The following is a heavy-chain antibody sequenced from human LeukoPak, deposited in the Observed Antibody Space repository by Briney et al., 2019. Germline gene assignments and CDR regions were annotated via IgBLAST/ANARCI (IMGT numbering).Heavy chain of an antibody. CDR2: IIPIFGTA. CDR1: GGTFSSYA. J-gene: IGHJ4*02. D-gene: IGHD2-15*01. V-gene: IGHV1-69*05. CDR3: ARSPPDTVVVVAALPYYFDY. Sequence: RSSVKVSCKASGGTFSSYAISWVRQAPGQGLEWMGGIIPIFGTANYAQKFQGRVTITTDESTSTAYMELSSLRSEDTAVYYCARSPPDTVVVVAALPYYFDYWGQGTLVTVSS.